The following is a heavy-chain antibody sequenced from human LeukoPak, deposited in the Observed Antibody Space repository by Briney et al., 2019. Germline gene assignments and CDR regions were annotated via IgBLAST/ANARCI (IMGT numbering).Heavy chain of an antibody. Sequence: ASVKVSCKASGGTFSSYAISWVRQAPGQGLEWMGRIIPILGIANYAQKFQDRVTITADKSTSTAYMELSSLRSEDTAVYYCARDLAYYDILTGYYFDYWGQGTLVTVSS. CDR1: GGTFSSYA. CDR2: IIPILGIA. V-gene: IGHV1-69*04. J-gene: IGHJ4*02. D-gene: IGHD3-9*01. CDR3: ARDLAYYDILTGYYFDY.